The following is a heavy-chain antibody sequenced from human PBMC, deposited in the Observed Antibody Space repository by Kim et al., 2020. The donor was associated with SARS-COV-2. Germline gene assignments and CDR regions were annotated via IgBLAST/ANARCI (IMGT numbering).Heavy chain of an antibody. Sequence: DTGKGRFTISRDNAKNSLYLQMNSLRAEETAVYYCAGDSGYSSSWYPLDYWGQGTLVTVSS. CDR3: AGDSGYSSSWYPLDY. V-gene: IGHV3-21*01. J-gene: IGHJ4*02. D-gene: IGHD6-13*01.